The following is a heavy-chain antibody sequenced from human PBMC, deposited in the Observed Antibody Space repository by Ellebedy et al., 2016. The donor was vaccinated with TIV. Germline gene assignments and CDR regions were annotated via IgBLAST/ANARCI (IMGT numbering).Heavy chain of an antibody. V-gene: IGHV3-23*01. D-gene: IGHD4-23*01. CDR3: AKSPPPYGGNSFFYFDY. J-gene: IGHJ4*02. CDR1: GFTFSSYA. CDR2: ISSSGGST. Sequence: GESLKISCAASGFTFSSYAMSWVRQAPGKGLEWVSAISSSGGSTYYADSVKGRFTISRDNSKNTLYLQMNSLRAEDTAVYYCAKSPPPYGGNSFFYFDYWGQGTLVTVSS.